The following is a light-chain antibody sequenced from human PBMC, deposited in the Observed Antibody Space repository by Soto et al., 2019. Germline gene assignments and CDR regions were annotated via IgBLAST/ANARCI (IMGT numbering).Light chain of an antibody. J-gene: IGKJ1*01. V-gene: IGKV1-27*01. CDR2: AAS. CDR1: LGISDY. Sequence: DNPMTQSPSSLSASVGDRVTITCRASLGISDYLAWYQHKPGKVPKLLIFAASTLHSGVPSRFSGSGSGTDFTLTISSLQPDDVATYYCQKYNSPPWTFGQGTKVDIK. CDR3: QKYNSPPWT.